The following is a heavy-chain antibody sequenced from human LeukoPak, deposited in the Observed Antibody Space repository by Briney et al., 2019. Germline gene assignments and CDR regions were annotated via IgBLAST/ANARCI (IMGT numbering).Heavy chain of an antibody. Sequence: PGGSLRLSCAASGFTFSSYAMSWVRQAPGKGLEWVSAISGSGGSTYYADSVKGRFTISRDNSKNTLYLQMNSLRAEDTAVYYCARTYLGYCSSTSCYRFWFDPWGQGTLVTVSS. J-gene: IGHJ5*02. CDR1: GFTFSSYA. D-gene: IGHD2-2*01. V-gene: IGHV3-23*01. CDR2: ISGSGGST. CDR3: ARTYLGYCSSTSCYRFWFDP.